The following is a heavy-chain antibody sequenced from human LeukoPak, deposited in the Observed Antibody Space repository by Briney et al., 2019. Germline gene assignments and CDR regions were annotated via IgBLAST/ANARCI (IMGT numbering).Heavy chain of an antibody. CDR2: ISSSSSYI. CDR1: GFTFSSYA. Sequence: GGSLRLSCAASGFTFSSYAMSWVRQAPGKGLEWVSSISSSSSYIYYADSVKGRFTISRDNAKNSLYLQMNSLRAEDTAVYYCAREITIGAARYDAFDIWGQGTMVTVSS. J-gene: IGHJ3*02. CDR3: AREITIGAARYDAFDI. V-gene: IGHV3-21*01. D-gene: IGHD6-6*01.